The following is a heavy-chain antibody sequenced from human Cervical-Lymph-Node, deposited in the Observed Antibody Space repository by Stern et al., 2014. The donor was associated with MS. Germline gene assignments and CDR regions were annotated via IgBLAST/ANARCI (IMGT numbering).Heavy chain of an antibody. V-gene: IGHV4-61*01. CDR3: AREECSGGSCGWFDP. Sequence: QVQLQESGPGLVKPSETLSLTCIVFGGSVSSGSYYWSWIRQPPGKGLEWIGNLFYSGSTIYNSSLKSRGTISVDMSKNQFSLKLTSVTAADTAVYYCAREECSGGSCGWFDPWGQGTLVTVSS. J-gene: IGHJ5*02. CDR1: GGSVSSGSYY. CDR2: LFYSGST. D-gene: IGHD2-15*01.